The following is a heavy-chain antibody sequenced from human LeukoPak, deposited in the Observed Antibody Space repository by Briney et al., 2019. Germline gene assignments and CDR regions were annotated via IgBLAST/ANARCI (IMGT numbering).Heavy chain of an antibody. CDR1: GFTFSSYA. CDR3: AGYYDILTGYYYFDY. Sequence: GSLRLSCAASGFTFSSYAMSWVRQAPGKGLEWVSAISGSGGSTYYADSVKGRFTISRDNSKNTLYLQMNSLRAEDTAVYYCAGYYDILTGYYYFDYWGQGTLVTVSS. CDR2: ISGSGGST. D-gene: IGHD3-9*01. V-gene: IGHV3-23*01. J-gene: IGHJ4*02.